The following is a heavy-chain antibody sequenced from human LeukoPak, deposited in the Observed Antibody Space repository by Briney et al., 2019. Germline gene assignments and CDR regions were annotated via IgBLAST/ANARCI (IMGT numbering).Heavy chain of an antibody. CDR1: GFTFSSYT. D-gene: IGHD3-22*01. CDR3: VKETHYYDSSGYYPDFDY. V-gene: IGHV3-23*01. J-gene: IGHJ4*02. Sequence: PGGSLRLSCAASGFTFSSYTMSWVRQAPGKGLEWVSSISGGGGSTHYADSVKGRFTISRDNSKNTLFLQMNSLRAEDTAVYYCVKETHYYDSSGYYPDFDYWGQGTLVTVSS. CDR2: ISGGGGST.